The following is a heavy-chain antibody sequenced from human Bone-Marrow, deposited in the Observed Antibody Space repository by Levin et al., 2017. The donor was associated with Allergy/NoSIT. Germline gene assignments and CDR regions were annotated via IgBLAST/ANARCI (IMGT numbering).Heavy chain of an antibody. D-gene: IGHD6-6*01. Sequence: GGSLRLSCAASGFTFSSYAMSWVRQAPGKGLEWVSAISGSGGSTYYADSVKGRFTISRDNSKNTLYLQMNSLRAEDTAVYYCAKEFAQGHRSPSPFDYWGQGTLVTVSS. J-gene: IGHJ4*02. CDR1: GFTFSSYA. CDR2: ISGSGGST. V-gene: IGHV3-23*01. CDR3: AKEFAQGHRSPSPFDY.